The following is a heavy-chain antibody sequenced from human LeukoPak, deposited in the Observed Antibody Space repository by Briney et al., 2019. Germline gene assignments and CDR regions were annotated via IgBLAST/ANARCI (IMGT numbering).Heavy chain of an antibody. J-gene: IGHJ4*02. V-gene: IGHV3-23*01. CDR1: GFTFSSYA. CDR3: AKGLGKATITPLGY. D-gene: IGHD5-24*01. Sequence: QTGGSLRLSCAASGFTFSSYAMSWVRQAPGKGLEWVSAISGSGGSTYYADSVKGRFTISRDNSKNTLYLQMDSLRAEDTAVYYCAKGLGKATITPLGYWGQGTLVTVSS. CDR2: ISGSGGST.